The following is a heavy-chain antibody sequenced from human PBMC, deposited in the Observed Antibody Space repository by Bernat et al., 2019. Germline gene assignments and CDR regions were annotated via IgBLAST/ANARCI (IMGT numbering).Heavy chain of an antibody. CDR1: GGSLTGYF. J-gene: IGHJ4*02. CDR2: IYYTVST. V-gene: IGHV4-59*13. CDR3: AKIRWPRQPYFFDY. Sequence: QVQLQESGPGLVKPSETLSLTCTVSGGSLTGYFWSWIRQPPGRGLEWIGYIYYTVSTNYNPSLNSRVSISLDTSKNQFSLRLSSVTAADTAMYYCAKIRWPRQPYFFDYWGQGALVTVSS. D-gene: IGHD5-12*01.